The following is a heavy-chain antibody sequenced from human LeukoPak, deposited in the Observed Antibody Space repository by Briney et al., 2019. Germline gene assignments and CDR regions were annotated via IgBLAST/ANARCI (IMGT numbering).Heavy chain of an antibody. CDR2: VNSYGSST. CDR3: ARDGRYNWKQLDAFDI. J-gene: IGHJ3*02. CDR1: GFTFSSYW. V-gene: IGHV3-74*01. D-gene: IGHD1-20*01. Sequence: GSLRPPCAALGFTFSSYWMDWVRPAPGEGLVWVLRVNSYGSSTSYADSVKGRITISRDNAKNTLYLQMNRLRAVDTAVYYCARDGRYNWKQLDAFDIWGQGTMVTVSS.